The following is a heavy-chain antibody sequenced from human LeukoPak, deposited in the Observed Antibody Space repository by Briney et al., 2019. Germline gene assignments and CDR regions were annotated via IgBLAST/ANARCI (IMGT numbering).Heavy chain of an antibody. CDR1: GYSFTSYW. J-gene: IGHJ4*02. CDR3: ARVPYCSSTSCLPFDY. Sequence: GESLKISCKGSGYSFTSYWIGWVRQMPGKGLEWMGIIYPGDSDTRYSPSFQGQVTISADKPISTAYLQWSSLKASDTAMYYCARVPYCSSTSCLPFDYWGQGTLVTVSS. CDR2: IYPGDSDT. D-gene: IGHD2-2*01. V-gene: IGHV5-51*04.